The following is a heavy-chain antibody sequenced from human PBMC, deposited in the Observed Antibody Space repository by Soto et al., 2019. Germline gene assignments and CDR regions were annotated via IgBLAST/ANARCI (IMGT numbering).Heavy chain of an antibody. V-gene: IGHV1-3*01. CDR1: GYTFTSYA. D-gene: IGHD5-12*01. CDR3: AGAQDLALATP. Sequence: QVQLVQSGAEVKKPGASVKVSCKASGYTFTSYAMLWVRQAPGQRLEWMGWINAGNGNTKYSQKFQGRVTITRDTSASTAYMAMSSLRSEDTAVYYCAGAQDLALATPWGQGTLVTVSS. CDR2: INAGNGNT. J-gene: IGHJ4*02.